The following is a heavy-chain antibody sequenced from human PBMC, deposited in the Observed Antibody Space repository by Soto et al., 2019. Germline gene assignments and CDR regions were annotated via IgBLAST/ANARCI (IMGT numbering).Heavy chain of an antibody. CDR2: ISGSGSST. CDR3: AKDSLQLWLKSPVAY. CDR1: GFTFSSYA. J-gene: IGHJ4*02. Sequence: GGSLRLSCAASGFTFSSYAMSWVRQAPGKGLEWVSAISGSGSSTYYADSVKGRFTISRDNSKNTLYLQMNSLRAEDTAVYYCAKDSLQLWLKSPVAYWGQGTLVTVSS. V-gene: IGHV3-23*01. D-gene: IGHD5-18*01.